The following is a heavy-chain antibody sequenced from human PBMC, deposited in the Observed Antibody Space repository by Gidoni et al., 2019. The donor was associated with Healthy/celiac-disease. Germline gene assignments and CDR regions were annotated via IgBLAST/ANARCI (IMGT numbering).Heavy chain of an antibody. V-gene: IGHV4-39*01. J-gene: IGHJ4*02. D-gene: IGHD3-22*01. CDR3: ARRGDSSGSLDY. CDR2: IYYSGST. CDR1: GGSISSSSYY. Sequence: QLQLQESGPGLVKPSETLSLTCTVSGGSISSSSYYWGWIRQPPGKGLEWIGSIYYSGSTYYNPSLKSRVTISVDTSKNQFSLKLSSVTAADTAVYYCARRGDSSGSLDYWGQGTLVTVSS.